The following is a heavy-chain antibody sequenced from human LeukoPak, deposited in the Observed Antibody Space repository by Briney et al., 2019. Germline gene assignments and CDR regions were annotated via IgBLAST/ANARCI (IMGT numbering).Heavy chain of an antibody. CDR3: AREEVDIVVVVAARVYYGMDV. CDR2: IIPIFGTA. Sequence: SVKVSCKASGGTFSSYAISWVRQAPGQGLEWMGGIIPIFGTANYAQKFQGRVTITADESTSTAHMELSSLRSEDTAVYYCAREEVDIVVVVAARVYYGMDVWGQGTTVTVSS. V-gene: IGHV1-69*13. J-gene: IGHJ6*02. CDR1: GGTFSSYA. D-gene: IGHD2-15*01.